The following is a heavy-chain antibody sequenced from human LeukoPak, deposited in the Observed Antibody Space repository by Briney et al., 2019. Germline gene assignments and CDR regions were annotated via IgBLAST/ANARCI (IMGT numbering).Heavy chain of an antibody. CDR2: IYYSGST. J-gene: IGHJ6*02. D-gene: IGHD6-13*01. V-gene: IGHV4-59*12. CDR1: GGSISSYY. CDR3: ARFLAAAEYSYYGMDV. Sequence: SETLSLTCTVSGGSISSYYWSWIRQPPGKGLEWIGYIYYSGSTNYNPSLKSRVTISVDTSKNQFSLKLSSVTAADTAVYYCARFLAAAEYSYYGMDVWGQGTTVTVSS.